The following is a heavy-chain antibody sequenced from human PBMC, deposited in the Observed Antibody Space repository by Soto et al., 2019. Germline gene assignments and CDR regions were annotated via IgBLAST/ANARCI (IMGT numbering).Heavy chain of an antibody. V-gene: IGHV4-34*01. J-gene: IGHJ4*02. CDR2: INHSGST. CDR1: GGSFSGYY. Sequence: PSETLSLTCAVYGGSFSGYYWSWIRQPPGKGLEWIGEINHSGSTNYNPSLKSRVTISEDTSKNQFSLKLSSVTAADTAVYYCASGEYYDFWSGYFRYWGQGTLVTVSS. D-gene: IGHD3-3*01. CDR3: ASGEYYDFWSGYFRY.